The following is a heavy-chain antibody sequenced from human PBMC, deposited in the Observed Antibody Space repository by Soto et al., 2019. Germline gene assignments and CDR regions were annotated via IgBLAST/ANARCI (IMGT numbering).Heavy chain of an antibody. CDR1: GFTFKNHW. CDR2: IHYDGSNT. J-gene: IGHJ2*01. D-gene: IGHD3-10*01. CDR3: ASYWYSFSSGSARGCHWYFDL. V-gene: IGHV3-74*01. Sequence: EVQLVESGGKLVQPGGSLTLSCAASGFTFKNHWMHWVRQAPGKGLVWVSRIHYDGSNTRYADSVNGRFTISRDNAKNTLYLHLNSLKVEDTAVYYCASYWYSFSSGSARGCHWYFDLWGRGTLVTVSS.